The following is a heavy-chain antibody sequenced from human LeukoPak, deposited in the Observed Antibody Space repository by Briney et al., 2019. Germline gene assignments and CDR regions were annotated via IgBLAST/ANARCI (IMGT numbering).Heavy chain of an antibody. CDR3: ARHQGAVAGHLDY. V-gene: IGHV4-59*08. CDR2: IYYSGST. J-gene: IGHJ4*02. CDR1: GGSISSYY. Sequence: SETLSLTCTVSGGSISSYYWSWIRQPPGKGLEWIGYIYYSGSTNYNPSLKSRVTISEDTSKNQFSLKLSSVTAADTAVYYCARHQGAVAGHLDYWGQGTLVTVSS. D-gene: IGHD6-19*01.